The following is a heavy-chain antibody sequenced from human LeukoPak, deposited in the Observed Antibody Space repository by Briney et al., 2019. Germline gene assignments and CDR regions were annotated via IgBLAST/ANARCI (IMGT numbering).Heavy chain of an antibody. CDR3: ARSSFAYYYDSSGYLDN. CDR2: ISSSGSTI. CDR1: GFTFSSYE. J-gene: IGHJ4*02. D-gene: IGHD3-22*01. V-gene: IGHV3-48*03. Sequence: GGSLRLSCAASGFTFSSYEMNWVRQVPGKGLEWVSYISSSGSTIFYADSVKGRCTISRDNDKNSLYLQMNSLRAEDTAVYYCARSSFAYYYDSSGYLDNWGQGTLVTVSS.